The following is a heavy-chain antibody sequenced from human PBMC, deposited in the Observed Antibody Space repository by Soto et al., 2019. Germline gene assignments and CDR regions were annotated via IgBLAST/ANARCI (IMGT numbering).Heavy chain of an antibody. CDR2: ISNNGAHT. CDR3: ARRGYGSRWPNVYMDV. D-gene: IGHD6-13*01. J-gene: IGHJ6*03. CDR1: GFTFSNYE. V-gene: IGHV3-64*01. Sequence: EAQLVESGGGLVQPGGSLRLSCAASGFTFSNYEMHWVRQAPXXXXXXXSGISNNGAHTDYAKSVKGRFTISRDNSENTLYLQMGSLRAEDMALYYCARRGYGSRWPNVYMDVWGKGTTVTVSS.